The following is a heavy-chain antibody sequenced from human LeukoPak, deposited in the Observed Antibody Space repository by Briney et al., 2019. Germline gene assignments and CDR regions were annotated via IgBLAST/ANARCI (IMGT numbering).Heavy chain of an antibody. J-gene: IGHJ4*02. Sequence: PGGSLRLSCAASGFTFSSYWMSWVRQAPGKGLEWVANIKQDGSEKYYVDSVKGRFTISRGNAKNSLYLQMNSLRAEDAAVYYCARVNGPWIQLWLRGGGYFDYWGQGTLVTVSS. D-gene: IGHD5-18*01. CDR3: ARVNGPWIQLWLRGGGYFDY. CDR2: IKQDGSEK. CDR1: GFTFSSYW. V-gene: IGHV3-7*03.